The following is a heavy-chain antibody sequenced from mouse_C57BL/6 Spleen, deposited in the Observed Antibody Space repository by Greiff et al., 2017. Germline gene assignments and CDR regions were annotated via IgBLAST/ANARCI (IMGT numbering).Heavy chain of an antibody. CDR3: ARSAAQGSWFAY. CDR1: GYTFTSYW. Sequence: QVQLQQPGAELVRPGSSVKLSCKASGYTFTSYWMDWVKQRPGQGLEWIGNIYPSDSETHYNQKFKDKATLTVDKSSSTAYMQLSSLTSEDSAVYNGARSAAQGSWFAYWGQGTLVTVSA. V-gene: IGHV1-61*01. CDR2: IYPSDSET. D-gene: IGHD3-2*02. J-gene: IGHJ3*01.